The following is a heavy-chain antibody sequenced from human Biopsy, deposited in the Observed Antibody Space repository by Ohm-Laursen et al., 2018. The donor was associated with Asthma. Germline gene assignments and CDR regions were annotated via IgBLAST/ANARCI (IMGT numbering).Heavy chain of an antibody. J-gene: IGHJ6*02. CDR3: ASGPEWYGLDV. CDR1: GDSITSGGCC. Sequence: SDTLSLTCTVSGDSITSGGCCWNWIRQHPGKGLEWIGYIHHSGTSYFNPSLKSRVTISRDTSKNQLSLKLRSVTAADTAVYYCASGPEWYGLDVWGQGTTVTVSS. V-gene: IGHV4-31*03. CDR2: IHHSGTS. D-gene: IGHD3-3*01.